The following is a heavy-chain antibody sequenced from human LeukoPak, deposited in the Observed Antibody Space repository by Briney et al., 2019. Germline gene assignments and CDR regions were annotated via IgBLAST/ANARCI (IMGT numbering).Heavy chain of an antibody. V-gene: IGHV4-39*07. CDR3: ARIIVVVPASRGFDP. Sequence: PSETLSLTCTVSVGSISSSSYYWGWIRQPPGKGLEWIGSIYYSGSTYYNPSLKSRVTISVDTSKNQFSLKLSSVTAADTAVYYCARIIVVVPASRGFDPWGQGTLVTVSS. CDR1: VGSISSSSYY. D-gene: IGHD2-2*01. J-gene: IGHJ5*02. CDR2: IYYSGST.